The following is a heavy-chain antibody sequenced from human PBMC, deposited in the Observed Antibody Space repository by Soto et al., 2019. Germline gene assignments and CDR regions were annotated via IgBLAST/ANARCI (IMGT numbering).Heavy chain of an antibody. CDR1: GGSFSGYY. V-gene: IGHV4-34*01. Sequence: SETLSLTCAVYGGSFSGYYWSWIRQPPGKGLEWIGEINHSGSTNYNPSLKSRVTISVDTSKNQFSLKLSSVTAADTAVYYCARGNAPVAARPFDYWGQETRVTVSS. D-gene: IGHD6-6*01. J-gene: IGHJ4*02. CDR3: ARGNAPVAARPFDY. CDR2: INHSGST.